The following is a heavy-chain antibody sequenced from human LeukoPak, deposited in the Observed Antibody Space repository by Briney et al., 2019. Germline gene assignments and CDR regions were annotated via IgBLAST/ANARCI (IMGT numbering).Heavy chain of an antibody. D-gene: IGHD1-26*01. Sequence: QSGGSLRLSCAASGFTFSSYGMSWVRQAPGKGLEWVSAITATSSSTHDADSVKGRFTISRDNSKNTLYLQMNSLRAEDTAVYYCAKKWELFLDPFDYWGQGTLVTVSS. J-gene: IGHJ4*02. V-gene: IGHV3-23*01. CDR1: GFTFSSYG. CDR3: AKKWELFLDPFDY. CDR2: ITATSSST.